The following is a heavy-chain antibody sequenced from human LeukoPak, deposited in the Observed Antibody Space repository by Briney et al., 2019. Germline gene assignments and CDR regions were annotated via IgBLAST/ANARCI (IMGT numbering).Heavy chain of an antibody. J-gene: IGHJ4*02. V-gene: IGHV1-18*01. D-gene: IGHD2-21*02. Sequence: APVEVSCKASGYTFTSYGISWVRQAPGQGLEWMGWISAYNGNTNYAQKLKGRVSMTRATSISTAYLELSSLTFEDTAVYYCARTPPKGDIDYWGQGTLVTVSS. CDR1: GYTFTSYG. CDR2: ISAYNGNT. CDR3: ARTPPKGDIDY.